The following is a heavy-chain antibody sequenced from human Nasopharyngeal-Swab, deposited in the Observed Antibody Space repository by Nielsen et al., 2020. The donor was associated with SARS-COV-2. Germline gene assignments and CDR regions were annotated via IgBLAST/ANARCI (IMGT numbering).Heavy chain of an antibody. CDR3: ARDGVLTIFGVWRAPGSEYYFDY. J-gene: IGHJ4*02. Sequence: VKVSCKASDYTFTSYGISWVRQAPGQGLEWMGWISAYNGNTNYAQNLQGRVTMTTDTSTSTAYMELSSLRSEDTAVYYCARDGVLTIFGVWRAPGSEYYFDYWGQGTLVTVSS. V-gene: IGHV1-18*01. CDR1: DYTFTSYG. CDR2: ISAYNGNT. D-gene: IGHD3-3*01.